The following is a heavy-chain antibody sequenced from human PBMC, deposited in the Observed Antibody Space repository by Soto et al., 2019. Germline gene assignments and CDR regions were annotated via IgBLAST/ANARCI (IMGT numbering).Heavy chain of an antibody. J-gene: IGHJ4*02. CDR1: GFTFPSYY. CDR3: AGTAESKAKSYYDILTGYYTLDY. V-gene: IGHV1-46*01. Sequence: ASVKVSCKASGFTFPSYYMHWVRQAPGQGLEWIGIINPSGGSTSYAQKFQGRVTMTRDTSTSTVYMELSSLRSGDTAVYYCAGTAESKAKSYYDILTGYYTLDYWGQGTLVTVSS. CDR2: INPSGGST. D-gene: IGHD3-9*01.